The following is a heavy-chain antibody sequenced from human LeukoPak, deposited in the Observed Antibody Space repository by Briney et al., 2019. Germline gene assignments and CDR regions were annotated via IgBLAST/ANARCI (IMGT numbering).Heavy chain of an antibody. CDR2: IIPVFGTS. D-gene: IGHD4-11*01. CDR1: GGTFSRYL. V-gene: IGHV1-69*13. J-gene: IGHJ6*03. Sequence: GASVKVSCKASGGTFSRYLITWVRQAPGQGLEWMGGIIPVFGTSNYAPNFQDRVTITADESTRTAYMELSSLSSEDTAVYYCATGQVDIVTDVELGKDDYSNYEDSYYYYMGVWGKGTTVTVSS. CDR3: ATGQVDIVTDVELGKDDYSNYEDSYYYYMGV.